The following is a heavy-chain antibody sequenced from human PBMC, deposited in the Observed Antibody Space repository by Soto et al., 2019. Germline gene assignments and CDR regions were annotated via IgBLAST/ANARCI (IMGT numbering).Heavy chain of an antibody. V-gene: IGHV1-46*01. Sequence: VSVNLYCKAAGYGSSVYYMHWGRQAPGQGLEWMGIINPNNGNTSYAQKLQGRVTMTRDTSTSTAYMELRSLRSDDTAVYYCARSGSGSLRAFDIWGQGTMVTVSS. D-gene: IGHD3-10*01. CDR2: INPNNGNT. CDR1: GYGSSVYY. J-gene: IGHJ3*02. CDR3: ARSGSGSLRAFDI.